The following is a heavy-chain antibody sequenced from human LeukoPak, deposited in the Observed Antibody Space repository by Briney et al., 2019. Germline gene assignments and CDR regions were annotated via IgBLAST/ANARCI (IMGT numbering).Heavy chain of an antibody. V-gene: IGHV3-48*03. CDR1: GFTFSYYE. Sequence: GGSLRLSCAASGFTFSYYEMNWVRQAPGKGLEWVSYTSSSGSSIYYADSVKGRFTISRDNAKNSLYLQMNSLRVEDTAVYYCARVGYSSGWNGYDIWGQGTMVTVSS. CDR2: TSSSGSSI. D-gene: IGHD6-19*01. CDR3: ARVGYSSGWNGYDI. J-gene: IGHJ3*02.